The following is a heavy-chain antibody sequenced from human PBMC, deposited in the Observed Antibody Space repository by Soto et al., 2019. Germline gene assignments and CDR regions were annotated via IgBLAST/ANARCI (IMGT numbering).Heavy chain of an antibody. J-gene: IGHJ6*02. D-gene: IGHD1-26*01. CDR2: IDPSDSYT. CDR3: ASSRPVWDLYYYYGMDA. CDR1: GYSFTSYW. V-gene: IGHV5-10-1*01. Sequence: PGESLKISCKGSGYSFTSYWISWVRQMPGKGLEWMGRIDPSDSYTNYSPSFQGHVTISADKSISTAYLQWSSLKASDTAMYYCASSRPVWDLYYYYGMDAWGQGPRSPSP.